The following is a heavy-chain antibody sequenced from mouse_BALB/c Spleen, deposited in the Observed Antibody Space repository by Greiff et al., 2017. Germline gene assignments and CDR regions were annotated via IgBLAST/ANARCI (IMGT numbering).Heavy chain of an antibody. CDR1: GFNIKDTY. V-gene: IGHV14-3*02. J-gene: IGHJ4*01. CDR3: ASGYDDAMDY. Sequence: EVQLQQSGAELVKPGASVKLSCTASGFNIKDTYMHWVKQRPEQGLEWIGRIDPANGNTKYDPKFQGKATITADTSSNTAYLQLSSLTSEDTAVYYCASGYDDAMDYWGQGTSVTVSS. D-gene: IGHD2-14*01. CDR2: IDPANGNT.